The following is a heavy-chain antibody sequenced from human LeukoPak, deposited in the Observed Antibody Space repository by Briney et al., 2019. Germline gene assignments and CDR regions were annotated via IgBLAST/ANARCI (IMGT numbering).Heavy chain of an antibody. J-gene: IGHJ4*02. D-gene: IGHD5-24*01. Sequence: SETLSLTCAVYGGSFSGYYWSWIRQPPGKGLEWIGEINHSGSTNYNPSLKSRVTISVDTSKNQFSLKLSSVTAEDTAVYYCAKDDGWVQYANWGQGTLVTVSS. CDR2: INHSGST. CDR1: GGSFSGYY. CDR3: AKDDGWVQYAN. V-gene: IGHV4-34*01.